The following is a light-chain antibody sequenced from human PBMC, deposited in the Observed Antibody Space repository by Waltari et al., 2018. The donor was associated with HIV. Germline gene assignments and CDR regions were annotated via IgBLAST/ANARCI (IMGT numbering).Light chain of an antibody. CDR3: QQYKNWPTWT. CDR2: DAM. J-gene: IGKJ1*01. CDR1: PTVSSD. Sequence: ELVMTQSLSTLSVSPGQSVTLSCTPSPTVSSDLAWLQQRPGQAPRLLIYDAMSRAAGIPARISGRGSGTEFSLTISSLQSEDVAIYYCQQYKNWPTWTFGQGTK. V-gene: IGKV3D-15*01.